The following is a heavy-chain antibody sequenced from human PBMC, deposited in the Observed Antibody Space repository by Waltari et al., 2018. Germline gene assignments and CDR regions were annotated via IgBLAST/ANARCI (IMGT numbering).Heavy chain of an antibody. Sequence: VQLVESGGGLVQPGKTLRLSCVASGFIFEESAMHWVRQGPGKGMEWLSGISWNSNNIVYADSVKGRFTISRDNAENSLYLLMNNLRSDDTALYYCVRDAFGNTIGGVFDYWGQGTLLTVSS. CDR1: GFIFEESA. D-gene: IGHD3-3*01. CDR2: ISWNSNNI. CDR3: VRDAFGNTIGGVFDY. J-gene: IGHJ4*02. V-gene: IGHV3-9*01.